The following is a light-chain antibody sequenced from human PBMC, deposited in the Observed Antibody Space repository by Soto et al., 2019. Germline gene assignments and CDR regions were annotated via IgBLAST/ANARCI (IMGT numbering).Light chain of an antibody. CDR2: EVS. V-gene: IGLV2-23*02. Sequence: QSVLTQPASVSGSPGQSITISCTGTSSVVGSYNLVSWYQQHPGKAPKLMIYEVSKRPSGVSNRFSGSKSGNTASLTISGLQAEDEADYYCCSYAGSSTFPYVFGTGTKVTVL. CDR1: SSVVGSYNL. J-gene: IGLJ1*01. CDR3: CSYAGSSTFPYV.